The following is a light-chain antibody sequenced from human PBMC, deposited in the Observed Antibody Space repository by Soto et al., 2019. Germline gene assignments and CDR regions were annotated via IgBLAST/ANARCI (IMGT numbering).Light chain of an antibody. V-gene: IGKV3-20*01. Sequence: EVVLTQSPGTLSLSPGERASLSCRASQSVSNNYLAWYQQKLGQSPKLLIFGSSDRATGIPDRFSGSGSGTDFTLTISRLEPEDFAVYYYQQYGSSPPYTFGQGTKLEIK. CDR3: QQYGSSPPYT. CDR2: GSS. J-gene: IGKJ2*01. CDR1: QSVSNNY.